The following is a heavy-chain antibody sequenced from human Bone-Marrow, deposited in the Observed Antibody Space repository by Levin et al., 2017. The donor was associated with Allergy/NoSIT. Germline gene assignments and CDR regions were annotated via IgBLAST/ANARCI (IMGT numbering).Heavy chain of an antibody. Sequence: SQTLSLTCTVSGGSISSYYWSWIRQPPGKGLEWIGYIYYSGSTNYNPSLKSRVTISVDTSKNQFSLKLSSVTAADTAVYYCARAYGDYPSFFDYWGQGTLVTVSS. CDR1: GGSISSYY. CDR3: ARAYGDYPSFFDY. CDR2: IYYSGST. J-gene: IGHJ4*02. V-gene: IGHV4-59*08. D-gene: IGHD4-17*01.